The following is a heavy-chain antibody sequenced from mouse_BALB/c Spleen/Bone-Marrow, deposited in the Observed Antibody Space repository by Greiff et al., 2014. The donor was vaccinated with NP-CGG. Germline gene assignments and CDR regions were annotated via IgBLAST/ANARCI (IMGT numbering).Heavy chain of an antibody. J-gene: IGHJ3*01. V-gene: IGHV1S130*01. CDR3: ARYWSGFAY. Sequence: VQLQQSGSVLVRPGASVKLSCKASGYTFTSSWMHWAKQRPGQGLEWIGEIHPNSGNTNYNEKFKGKATLTVDTSSSTAYVDLSSLISEDSAVYYCARYWSGFAYWGQGTLVTVSA. D-gene: IGHD4-1*01. CDR1: GYTFTSSW. CDR2: IHPNSGNT.